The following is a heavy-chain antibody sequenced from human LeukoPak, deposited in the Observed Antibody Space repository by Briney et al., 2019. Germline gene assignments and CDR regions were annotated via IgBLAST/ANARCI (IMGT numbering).Heavy chain of an antibody. J-gene: IGHJ4*02. CDR1: GFTFSSYA. V-gene: IGHV3-74*01. Sequence: GGSLRLSCAASGFTFSSYAMHWVRQAPGKGLVWVSRVKSDGSSTSYADSVKGRFTISRDNARNTLYLQLNSLRAEDTAVYYCAKPEDSTGYYYFDYWGQGALVTVSS. CDR3: AKPEDSTGYYYFDY. D-gene: IGHD3-22*01. CDR2: VKSDGSST.